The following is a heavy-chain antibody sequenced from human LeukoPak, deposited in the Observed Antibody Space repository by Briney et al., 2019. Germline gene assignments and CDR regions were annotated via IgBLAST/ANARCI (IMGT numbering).Heavy chain of an antibody. CDR3: ARDGPTVTSFDY. CDR1: GGSFSGYY. J-gene: IGHJ4*02. V-gene: IGHV4-34*01. D-gene: IGHD4-17*01. Sequence: SETLSLTCAVYGGSFSGYYWSWIRQPPGKGLEWIGEINHSGSTNYNPSLKSRVTISVDTSKNQFSLKLSSVTAADTAVYYCARDGPTVTSFDYWGQGTLVAVSS. CDR2: INHSGST.